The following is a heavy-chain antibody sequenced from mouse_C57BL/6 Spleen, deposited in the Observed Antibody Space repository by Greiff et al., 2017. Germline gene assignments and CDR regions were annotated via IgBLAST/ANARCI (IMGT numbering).Heavy chain of an antibody. CDR3: ARYFPTGFDY. CDR2: IRNKAKGYNT. V-gene: IGHV7-3*01. Sequence: DVMLVESGGGLVQPGGSLSLSCAASGFTFTDYYMSWVRQPPGKALEWLGFIRNKAKGYNTEYSTSEKGRFTISRDNSQSILYLQMNALRAEDSATYYCARYFPTGFDYWGQGTTLTVSS. J-gene: IGHJ2*01. CDR1: GFTFTDYY. D-gene: IGHD4-1*01.